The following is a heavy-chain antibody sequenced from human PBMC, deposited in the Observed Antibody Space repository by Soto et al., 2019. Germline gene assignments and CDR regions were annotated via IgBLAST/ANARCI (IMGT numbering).Heavy chain of an antibody. J-gene: IGHJ6*03. CDR3: ASEAYYDFWSGYSSPNYYYYYMDV. V-gene: IGHV3-23*01. Sequence: GGSLRLSCAASGFTFSSYAMSWVRQAPGKGLEWVSAISGSGGSTYYADSVKGRFTISRDNSKNTLCLQMNSLRAEDTAVYYCASEAYYDFWSGYSSPNYYYYYMDVWGKGTTVTVSS. CDR2: ISGSGGST. D-gene: IGHD3-3*01. CDR1: GFTFSSYA.